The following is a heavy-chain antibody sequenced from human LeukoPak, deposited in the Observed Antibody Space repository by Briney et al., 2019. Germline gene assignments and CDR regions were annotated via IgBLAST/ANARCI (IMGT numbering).Heavy chain of an antibody. CDR1: GFTFDDYG. J-gene: IGHJ3*02. V-gene: IGHV3-20*01. CDR2: INWNGGST. Sequence: PGGSLRLSCAASGFTFDDYGMSWVRQAPGRGLEWVSGINWNGGSTGYADSVKGRFTISRDNAKNSLYLQMNSLRAEDTALYHCARDLYYYDSSGSDAFDIWGQGTMVTVSS. CDR3: ARDLYYYDSSGSDAFDI. D-gene: IGHD3-22*01.